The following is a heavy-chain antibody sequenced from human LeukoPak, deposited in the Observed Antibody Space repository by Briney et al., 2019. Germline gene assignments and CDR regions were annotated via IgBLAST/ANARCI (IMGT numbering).Heavy chain of an antibody. J-gene: IGHJ6*04. Sequence: SVKVSCKASGGTFSSYAISWVRQAPGQGLEWMGGIIPIFGTANYAQKFQGRVTITADESTSTAYMELSSPRSEDTAVYYCARAGGITMVRGVPYYYYYYGMDVWGKGTTVTVSS. CDR1: GGTFSSYA. CDR3: ARAGGITMVRGVPYYYYYYGMDV. CDR2: IIPIFGTA. D-gene: IGHD3-10*01. V-gene: IGHV1-69*01.